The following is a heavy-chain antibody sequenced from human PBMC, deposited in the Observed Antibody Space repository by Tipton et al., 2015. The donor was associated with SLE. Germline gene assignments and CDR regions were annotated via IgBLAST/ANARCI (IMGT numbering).Heavy chain of an antibody. D-gene: IGHD1-7*01. V-gene: IGHV4-61*01. CDR2: IYYSGST. J-gene: IGHJ4*02. CDR3: TRVPRYNWNYIAD. CDR1: GGSISSGSYY. Sequence: TLSLTCTVSGGSISSGSYYWSWIRQPPGKGLEWIGYIYYSGSTNYNPSLKSRVTISVDTSKNQFSLKLSSVTAADTAVYHCTRVPRYNWNYIADWGQGTLVSVSS.